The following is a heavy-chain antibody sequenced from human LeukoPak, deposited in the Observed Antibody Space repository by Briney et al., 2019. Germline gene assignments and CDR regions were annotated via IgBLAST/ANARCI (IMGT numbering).Heavy chain of an antibody. J-gene: IGHJ4*02. CDR2: IYYSGST. CDR3: RGFGVMGASRDY. V-gene: IGHV4-39*03. D-gene: IGHD3-10*01. CDR1: GGSISSSSYY. Sequence: SETLSLTCTVSGGSISSSSYYWGWIRQPPGKGLEWIGSIYYSGSTYYNPSLKSRVTISVDTSKNQFSLKLSSVTAADTAVYYCRGFGVMGASRDYWGQGTLVTVSS.